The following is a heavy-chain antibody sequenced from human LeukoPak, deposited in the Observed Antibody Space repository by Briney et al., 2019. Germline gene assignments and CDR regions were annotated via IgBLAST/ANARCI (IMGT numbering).Heavy chain of an antibody. D-gene: IGHD3-10*01. CDR3: VITMVRGVIINSAFDI. J-gene: IGHJ3*02. Sequence: ASVKVSCKASGGTFSSYAISWVRQAPGQGLEWMGWINTNTGNPTYAQGFTGRFVFSLDTSVSTAYLQISSLRAEDTAVYYCVITMVRGVIINSAFDIWGQGTMVTVSS. CDR2: INTNTGNP. CDR1: GGTFSSYA. V-gene: IGHV7-4-1*02.